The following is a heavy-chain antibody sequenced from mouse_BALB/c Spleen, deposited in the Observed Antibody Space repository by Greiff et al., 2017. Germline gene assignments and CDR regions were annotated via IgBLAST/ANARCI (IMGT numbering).Heavy chain of an antibody. V-gene: IGHV1-37*01. D-gene: IGHD1-1*01. Sequence: EVQLQESGPELVKPGASVKISCKASGYSFTGYFMNWVKQSHGKSLEWIGRINPYNGDTFYNQKFKGKATLTVDRSSSTAHMELLSLTSEDSAVYYCGRNYYASRPIYAMDYWGQGTSVTVSS. CDR2: INPYNGDT. CDR3: GRNYYASRPIYAMDY. J-gene: IGHJ4*01. CDR1: GYSFTGYF.